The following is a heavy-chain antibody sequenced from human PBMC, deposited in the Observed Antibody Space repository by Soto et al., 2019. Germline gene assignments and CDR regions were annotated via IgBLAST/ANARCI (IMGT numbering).Heavy chain of an antibody. CDR1: GGTFSSYA. D-gene: IGHD3-22*01. CDR3: VRAGNYESSGFPDWYFDL. CDR2: IITIFGTA. V-gene: IGHV1-69*12. J-gene: IGHJ2*01. Sequence: QVQLVQSGAEVKKPGSSVKVSCKASGGTFSSYAISWVRQAPGQGLEWMGGIITIFGTANYAQKFQGRVTITADESTSPAYMELSSLRSEDTAVYYGVRAGNYESSGFPDWYFDLWSRGTLVTVSS.